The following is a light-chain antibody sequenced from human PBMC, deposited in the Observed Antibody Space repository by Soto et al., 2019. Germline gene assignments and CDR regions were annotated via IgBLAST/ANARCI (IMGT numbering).Light chain of an antibody. CDR2: GAS. V-gene: IGKV3-20*01. J-gene: IGKJ5*01. CDR1: QSVSSSY. CDR3: QQHGSSAIT. Sequence: EIVLTQSPGTLSLSPGERATLSCRASQSVSSSYLAWYQQKPGQAPRLLIYGASSRATGIPDRFSGSGSGTDFTLTISRLEPEDFAVYYCQQHGSSAITFGQGTRPEIK.